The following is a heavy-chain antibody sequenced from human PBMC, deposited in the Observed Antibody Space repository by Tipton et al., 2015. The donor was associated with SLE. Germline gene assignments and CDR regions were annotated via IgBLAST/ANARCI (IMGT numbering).Heavy chain of an antibody. CDR2: IYYSGST. CDR1: GGSISSHY. CDR3: ARLTNGDYYYYYYYMDV. D-gene: IGHD2-21*01. V-gene: IGHV4-59*11. J-gene: IGHJ6*03. Sequence: TLSLTCTVSGGSISSHYWSWIRQPPGKGLEWIGYIYYSGSTNYNPSLKSRVTISVDTSKNQFSLKLSSVTAADTAVYYCARLTNGDYYYYYYYMDVWGKGTTVTVSS.